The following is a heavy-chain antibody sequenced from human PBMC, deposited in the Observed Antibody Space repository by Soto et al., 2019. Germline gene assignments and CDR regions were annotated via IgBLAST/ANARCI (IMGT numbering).Heavy chain of an antibody. V-gene: IGHV3-11*01. J-gene: IGHJ4*02. Sequence: PEGSRRLSCAASGFTFSDYYMSWIRQAPGKGLEWVSYISSSGSTIYYADSVKGRFTISRDDAKNSQYLQMNSMRAEDTAVYYWARVAWSPVSGWTYYFDYWGQGTLVTVSS. CDR1: GFTFSDYY. CDR3: ARVAWSPVSGWTYYFDY. D-gene: IGHD6-19*01. CDR2: ISSSGSTI.